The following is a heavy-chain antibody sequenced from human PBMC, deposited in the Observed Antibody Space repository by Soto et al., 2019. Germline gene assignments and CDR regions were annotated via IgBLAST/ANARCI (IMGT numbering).Heavy chain of an antibody. D-gene: IGHD4-17*01. J-gene: IGHJ6*02. CDR1: GFTFSSYG. CDR3: AKDGEPHDYGDPIYYYYGMDV. Sequence: PGGSLRLCCAASGFTFSSYGMHGVRQDPGKGLEWVAVISYDGSNKYYADSVKGRFTISRDNSKNTLYLQMNSLRAEDTAVYYCAKDGEPHDYGDPIYYYYGMDVWGQGTTVTVSS. V-gene: IGHV3-30*18. CDR2: ISYDGSNK.